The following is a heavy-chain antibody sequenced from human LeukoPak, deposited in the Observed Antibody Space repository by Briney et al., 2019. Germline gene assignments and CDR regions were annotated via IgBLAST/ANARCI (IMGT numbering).Heavy chain of an antibody. Sequence: ASVNVSCKASGYTFTSDGISWVRQAAGQGLERMGWISAYNGNTNYAQKLQGRVTMTTDTSTSTAYMELRSLRSDDTAVYYCARELPRSGSSFRFFDYWGQGTLVTVSS. CDR3: ARELPRSGSSFRFFDY. V-gene: IGHV1-18*01. J-gene: IGHJ4*02. D-gene: IGHD6-6*01. CDR2: ISAYNGNT. CDR1: GYTFTSDG.